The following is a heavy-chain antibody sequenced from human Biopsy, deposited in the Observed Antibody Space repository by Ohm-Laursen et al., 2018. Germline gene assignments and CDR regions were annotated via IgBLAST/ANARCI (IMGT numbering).Heavy chain of an antibody. D-gene: IGHD1-26*01. CDR1: GDSINNYY. V-gene: IGHV4-59*01. Sequence: TLTLTCTVSGDSINNYYWSWIRQPAGKGLEWIGYIYYSGSTNYNPSPRSRVTISVDRSKNQFSLELSSVTAADTAVYYCARVGAGAPSIDYFDYWGQGALVTVSS. J-gene: IGHJ4*02. CDR3: ARVGAGAPSIDYFDY. CDR2: IYYSGST.